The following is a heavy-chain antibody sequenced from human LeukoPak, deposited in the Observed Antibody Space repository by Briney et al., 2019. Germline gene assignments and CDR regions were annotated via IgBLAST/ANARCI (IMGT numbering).Heavy chain of an antibody. CDR3: ARVLARGVLYT. CDR2: ITPIFGST. V-gene: IGHV1-69*06. J-gene: IGHJ5*02. CDR1: GGSLISYS. D-gene: IGHD3-10*01. Sequence: SVKVSCKASGGSLISYSISWVRQAPGQGLEWMGGITPIFGSTDYAQKLQGRVTMTADKSTNTAYMELSSLRSEDTAVYYCARVLARGVLYTWGQGALVTVSS.